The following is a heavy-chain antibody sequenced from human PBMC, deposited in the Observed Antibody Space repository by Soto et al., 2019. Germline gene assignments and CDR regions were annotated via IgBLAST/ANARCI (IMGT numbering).Heavy chain of an antibody. CDR2: ISISSFYL. V-gene: IGHV3-21*04. CDR3: ARDIGISGNWFDP. J-gene: IGHJ5*02. D-gene: IGHD1-20*01. Sequence: GGSLRLSCAASGFTFSSYSMNWVRQAPGKGLEWVSSISISSFYLYYEDSVKGLFTISRENTKNSLFLHMNSLTTEDTGVYYCARDIGISGNWFDPWGQGTLVTVSS. CDR1: GFTFSSYS.